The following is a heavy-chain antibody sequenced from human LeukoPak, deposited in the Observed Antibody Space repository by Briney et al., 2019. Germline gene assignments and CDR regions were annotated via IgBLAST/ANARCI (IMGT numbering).Heavy chain of an antibody. Sequence: ASVKVSCKASGYTFTGYYMHWVRQAPGQGREGMGWINPNSGGTNYAQKFHGWVTMTRDTSISTEYMELGRVSCDDTGVYYCARAQLEATGLDYWGQGTLVTVSS. D-gene: IGHD1-26*01. CDR2: INPNSGGT. CDR1: GYTFTGYY. J-gene: IGHJ4*02. CDR3: ARAQLEATGLDY. V-gene: IGHV1-2*04.